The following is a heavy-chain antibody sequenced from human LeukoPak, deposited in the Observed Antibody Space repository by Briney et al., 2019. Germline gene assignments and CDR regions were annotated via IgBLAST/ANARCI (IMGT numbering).Heavy chain of an antibody. CDR1: GYTFTGYH. Sequence: ASVKVSCKASGYTFTGYHVFWVRQAPGQGLEWMGRINPNSDDTNYAQKFQGRVTMTRDTSISTAYMELSSLTSDDTAVYYCARGHSVAGSFDYWGQGTLVSVSS. D-gene: IGHD6-19*01. CDR3: ARGHSVAGSFDY. J-gene: IGHJ4*02. CDR2: INPNSDDT. V-gene: IGHV1-2*06.